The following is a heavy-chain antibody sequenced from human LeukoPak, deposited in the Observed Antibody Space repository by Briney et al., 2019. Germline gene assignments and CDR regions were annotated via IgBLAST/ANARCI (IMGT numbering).Heavy chain of an antibody. CDR1: GFTFSSYA. J-gene: IGHJ4*02. CDR2: ISGSGGST. D-gene: IGHD3-22*01. V-gene: IGHV3-23*01. Sequence: GGSLRLSCAASGFTFSSYAMSWVRQAPGKGLEWVSAISGSGGSTYYADSVKGRFTISRDNSKNTLYLQMNSLRAEDTAVYYCAKDTEDYYDSSGYHYWGQGTLVTVSS. CDR3: AKDTEDYYDSSGYHY.